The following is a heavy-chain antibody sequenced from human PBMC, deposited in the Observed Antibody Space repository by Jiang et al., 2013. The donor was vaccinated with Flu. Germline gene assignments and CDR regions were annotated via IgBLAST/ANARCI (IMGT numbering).Heavy chain of an antibody. CDR2: ISNSATST. CDR1: GFSFSTYA. Sequence: VQLLESGGGLVQPGGSLRLSCAASGFSFSTYAMAWVRQAPGKGPEWVSSISNSATSTYYADSVRGRFTISRDNSKNTLFLQMNSLRAEDTALYYCARAPGRLDPMDSWGQGTLVAVSS. D-gene: IGHD2-2*01. CDR3: ARAPGRLDPMDS. V-gene: IGHV3-23*01. J-gene: IGHJ4*02.